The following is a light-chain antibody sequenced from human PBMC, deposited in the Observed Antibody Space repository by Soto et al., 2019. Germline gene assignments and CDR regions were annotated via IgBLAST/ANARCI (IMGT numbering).Light chain of an antibody. V-gene: IGLV4-69*01. Sequence: QAVVTQSPSASASLGASVKLTCTLSSGHSSYAIVWLQQQPEKGPRFLMRLNSDGSHTKGDGIPNRISGSSSGAERYLIXXSLXXXDEAEYYCQTWGPGIRVFGGGTKLTVL. CDR3: QTWGPGIRV. CDR1: SGHSSYA. CDR2: LNSDGSH. J-gene: IGLJ3*02.